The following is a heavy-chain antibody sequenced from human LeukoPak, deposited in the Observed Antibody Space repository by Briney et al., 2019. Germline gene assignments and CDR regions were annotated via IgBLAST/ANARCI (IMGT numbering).Heavy chain of an antibody. CDR3: ARGSPGWLLGDY. D-gene: IGHD3-22*01. CDR1: GYTFTGYY. V-gene: IGHV1-2*02. CDR2: INPDSGGT. J-gene: IGHJ4*02. Sequence: ASVKVSCEASGYTFTGYYMHWVRQAPGQGLEWMGWINPDSGGTNYAQKFQGRVTMTRDTSISAAYMDLSSLISDDTAVYYCARGSPGWLLGDYWGQGTLVTVSS.